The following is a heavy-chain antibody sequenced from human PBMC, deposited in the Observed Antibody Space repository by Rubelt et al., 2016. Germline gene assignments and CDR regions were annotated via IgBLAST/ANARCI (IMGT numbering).Heavy chain of an antibody. Sequence: QVQLQESGPGLVKPSGTLSLTCGVSGGSISSNNWWGWVRQPPGKGLEWIGSVPYSGSSHYDPALKSRVTIPLDTSTNQFSLNLCSVTAADTAGYYCGRLGRGSSDYDFDYWGQGTQVTVSS. CDR3: GRLGRGSSDYDFDY. V-gene: IGHV4-4*02. D-gene: IGHD5-12*01. CDR2: VPYSGSS. CDR1: GGSISSNNW. J-gene: IGHJ4*02.